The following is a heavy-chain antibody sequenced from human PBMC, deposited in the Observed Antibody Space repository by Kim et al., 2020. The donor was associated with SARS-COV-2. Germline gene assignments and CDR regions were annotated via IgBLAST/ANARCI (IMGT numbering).Heavy chain of an antibody. J-gene: IGHJ4*02. CDR3: ASLTAMVTDFDY. V-gene: IGHV3-66*01. D-gene: IGHD5-18*01. Sequence: YAESVKCRFTITRNDSKNTLYLQRNSLRAEDTAVYYCASLTAMVTDFDYWGQGTLVTVSS.